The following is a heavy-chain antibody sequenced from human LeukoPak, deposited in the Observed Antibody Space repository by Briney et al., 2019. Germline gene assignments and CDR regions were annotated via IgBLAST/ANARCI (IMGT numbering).Heavy chain of an antibody. Sequence: GGSLRLSCEASGFTFSSYWMHWVRQIPGKGLMWVSRIESNGLTLYADSVRDRFTISRDNGKNTIYLQMNSLRVNDTAIYYCAKAATYFYGSVTYDWFESWGQGTLVTVSS. V-gene: IGHV3-74*01. CDR1: GFTFSSYW. CDR3: AKAATYFYGSVTYDWFES. CDR2: IESNGLT. J-gene: IGHJ5*01. D-gene: IGHD3-10*01.